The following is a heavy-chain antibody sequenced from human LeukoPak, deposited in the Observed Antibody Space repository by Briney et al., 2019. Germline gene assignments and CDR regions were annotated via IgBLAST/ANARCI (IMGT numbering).Heavy chain of an antibody. J-gene: IGHJ6*02. CDR1: GGSISSGGYS. D-gene: IGHD1-14*01. Sequence: SQTLSLTCAVSGGSISSGGYSWSWIRQPPGKGLEWIGYIYRSGSTYYNPSLKSRVTISVDTSKNQFSLKLSSVTAADTAVYYCAIRGRGMDVWGQGTTVTVSS. CDR2: IYRSGST. V-gene: IGHV4-30-2*01. CDR3: AIRGRGMDV.